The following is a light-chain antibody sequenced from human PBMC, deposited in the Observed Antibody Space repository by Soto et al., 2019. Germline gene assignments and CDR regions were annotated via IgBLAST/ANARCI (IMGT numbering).Light chain of an antibody. CDR1: QAISSS. J-gene: IGKJ2*01. V-gene: IGKV1-9*01. Sequence: DIQLTQSPSFLSASVGDRVTIICRASQAISSSLAWYQNNPGKAPKLRIYASSTLQNGVPSSFSGSGSGTEFTLTISSLQPEDFATYYCQHLNDYRYTFGQGTKVEIK. CDR3: QHLNDYRYT. CDR2: ASS.